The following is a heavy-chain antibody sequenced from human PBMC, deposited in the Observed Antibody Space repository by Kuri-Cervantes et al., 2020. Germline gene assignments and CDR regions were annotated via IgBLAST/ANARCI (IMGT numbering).Heavy chain of an antibody. CDR3: AKGVVVTRYGMDV. CDR1: GFTFSSYS. CDR2: ISSSSSTI. V-gene: IGHV3-48*01. Sequence: GESLKISCAASGFTFSSYSMNWVRQAPGKGLEWVSYISSSSSTIYYADSVKGRFTISRDNAKNSLYLQMNSLRAEDTALYYCAKGVVVTRYGMDVWGQGTTVTVSS. D-gene: IGHD3-22*01. J-gene: IGHJ6*02.